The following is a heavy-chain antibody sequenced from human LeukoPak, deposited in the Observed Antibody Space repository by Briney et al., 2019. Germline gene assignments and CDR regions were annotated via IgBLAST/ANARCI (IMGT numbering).Heavy chain of an antibody. D-gene: IGHD3-22*01. CDR2: VYHSGPT. V-gene: IGHV4-38-2*02. CDR3: ATQSGYLGDYFDY. J-gene: IGHJ4*02. CDR1: DYSINSGND. Sequence: PSETLSLTCTVSDYSINSGNDWAWIRQAPGKGLEWIGKVYHSGPTYYNPSLTSRVTMSVHTSKNQFSLSLTSVTAADTAVYYCATQSGYLGDYFDYWGQGTLVTVSS.